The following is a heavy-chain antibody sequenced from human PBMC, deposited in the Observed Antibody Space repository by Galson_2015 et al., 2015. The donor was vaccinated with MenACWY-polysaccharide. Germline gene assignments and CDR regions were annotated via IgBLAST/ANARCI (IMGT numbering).Heavy chain of an antibody. CDR2: ISSGGDT. CDR3: ARDTTLDY. Sequence: SLRLSCAASGLTVSSNYMSWVRQAPGKGLEWVSVISSGGDTYYADSVKGRFTISRDNSKNTLYLQMNSLRSEDTAVYYCARDTTLDYWGRGTLVTVSS. D-gene: IGHD1-26*01. J-gene: IGHJ4*02. V-gene: IGHV3-66*02. CDR1: GLTVSSNY.